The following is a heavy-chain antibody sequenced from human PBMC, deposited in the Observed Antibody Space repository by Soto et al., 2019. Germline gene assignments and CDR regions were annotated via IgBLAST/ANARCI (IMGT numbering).Heavy chain of an antibody. CDR3: VRAWEPLYFDY. CDR1: GGSVSSTSYY. Sequence: QVQLQESGPGLVKPSETLSLTCTVSGGSVSSTSYYWSWIRQPPGKGLEWIGYIHYSGSTNYNPSLKSRVTISVDTSKNQFSLKLSSVTAADTAVFYCVRAWEPLYFDYWGQGTLVTVSS. V-gene: IGHV4-61*01. D-gene: IGHD1-26*01. CDR2: IHYSGST. J-gene: IGHJ4*02.